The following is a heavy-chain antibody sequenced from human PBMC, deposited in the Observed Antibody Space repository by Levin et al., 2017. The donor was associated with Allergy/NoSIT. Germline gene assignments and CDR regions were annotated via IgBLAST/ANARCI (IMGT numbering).Heavy chain of an antibody. CDR1: GGSISSGHYY. D-gene: IGHD3-3*01. Sequence: SETLSLTCTVSGGSISSGHYYWGWVRQAPGKGLTWIGSIYYSGSTFYNPSFKGRVTIFVDTSQNQFSLKLTSVAAAASAVYYCARHVKDFWIGYYTNAFDIWGQGTMVTVSS. CDR3: ARHVKDFWIGYYTNAFDI. CDR2: IYYSGST. V-gene: IGHV4-39*01. J-gene: IGHJ3*02.